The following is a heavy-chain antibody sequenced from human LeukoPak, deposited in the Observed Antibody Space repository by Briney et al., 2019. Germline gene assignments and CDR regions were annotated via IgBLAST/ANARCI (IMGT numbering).Heavy chain of an antibody. J-gene: IGHJ3*02. CDR2: IHYSGST. CDR1: GGSISSSSYY. D-gene: IGHD2-21*02. Sequence: PSETLSLTCTVSGGSISSSSYYWGWIRQPPGKGLEWIGSIHYSGSTNYNPSFKSRVTISVDTSKNQFPLKLSSVTAADTAVYYCASGYCGGACQLGGVDMWSQGTMVTVSS. V-gene: IGHV4-39*06. CDR3: ASGYCGGACQLGGVDM.